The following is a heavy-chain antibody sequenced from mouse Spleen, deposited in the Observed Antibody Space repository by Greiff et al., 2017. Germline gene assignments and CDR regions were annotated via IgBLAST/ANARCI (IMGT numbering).Heavy chain of an antibody. J-gene: IGHJ4*01. CDR1: GFSLTSYG. CDR3: ARNSGGKYYYAMDY. V-gene: IGHV2-6*02. D-gene: IGHD1-1*02. Sequence: VQGVESGPGLVAPSQSLSITCTVSGFSLTSYGVHWVRQPPGKGLEWLVVIWSDGSTTYNSALKSRLSISKDNSKSQVFLKMNSLQTDDTAMYYCARNSGGKYYYAMDYWGQGTSVTVSS. CDR2: IWSDGST.